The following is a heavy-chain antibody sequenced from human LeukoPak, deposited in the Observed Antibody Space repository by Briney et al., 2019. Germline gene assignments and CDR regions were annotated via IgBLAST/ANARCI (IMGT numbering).Heavy chain of an antibody. CDR1: GGSISSYY. J-gene: IGHJ4*02. CDR2: IYTSGST. V-gene: IGHV4-4*09. Sequence: SETLSLTCTVSGGSISSYYWSWIRQPPGKGLEWIGYIYTSGSTNCNPSLKSRVTISVDTSKNQFSLKLSSVTAADTAVYYCATVPYSSGWYRFDYWGQGTLVTVSS. D-gene: IGHD6-19*01. CDR3: ATVPYSSGWYRFDY.